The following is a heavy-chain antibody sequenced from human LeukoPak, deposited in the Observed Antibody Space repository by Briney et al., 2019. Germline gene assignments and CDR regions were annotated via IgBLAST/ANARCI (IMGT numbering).Heavy chain of an antibody. D-gene: IGHD3-10*01. CDR3: ARLHGYYGSGSYYTWYYFDY. Sequence: GASVTVSCKASGYTFTGYYMHWVRQAPGQGLEWMGRINPNSGGTNYAQKFQGRVTMTRDTSISTAYMELSRLRSDDTAVYYCARLHGYYGSGSYYTWYYFDYWGQGTLVTVSS. J-gene: IGHJ4*02. V-gene: IGHV1-2*06. CDR2: INPNSGGT. CDR1: GYTFTGYY.